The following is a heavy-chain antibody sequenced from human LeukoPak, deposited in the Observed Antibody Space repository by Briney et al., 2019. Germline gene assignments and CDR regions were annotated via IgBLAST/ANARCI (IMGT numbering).Heavy chain of an antibody. Sequence: PSETLSLTCTVSGGSISSYYWNWIRQPPGKGLEWIGYIYYSGSTNYNPSLKSRVTISVDTSKNQFSLKLSSVTAADTAVYFCARQLRGEAVAGHLQPFDYWGQGTWSPSPQ. CDR1: GGSISSYY. CDR3: ARQLRGEAVAGHLQPFDY. D-gene: IGHD6-19*01. J-gene: IGHJ4*02. CDR2: IYYSGST. V-gene: IGHV4-59*08.